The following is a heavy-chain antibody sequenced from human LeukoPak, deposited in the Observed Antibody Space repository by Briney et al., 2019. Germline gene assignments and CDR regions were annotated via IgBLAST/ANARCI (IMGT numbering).Heavy chain of an antibody. CDR1: GGTFSSYA. J-gene: IGHJ6*02. V-gene: IGHV1-69*13. D-gene: IGHD3-3*01. Sequence: ASVKVSCKASGGTFSSYAISWVRQAPGQGLEWMGGIIPIFGTANYAQKFQGRVTITADESTSTAYMELSSLRSEDTAVYYCARPFNYDFWPYYYGMDVWGQGTTVTVSS. CDR3: ARPFNYDFWPYYYGMDV. CDR2: IIPIFGTA.